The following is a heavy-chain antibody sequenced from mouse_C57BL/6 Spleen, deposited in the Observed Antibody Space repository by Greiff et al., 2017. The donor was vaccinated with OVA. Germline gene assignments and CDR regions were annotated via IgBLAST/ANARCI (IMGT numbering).Heavy chain of an antibody. D-gene: IGHD2-3*01. CDR1: GFSFNTYA. V-gene: IGHV10-1*01. J-gene: IGHJ3*01. CDR3: VRHGDDGYYMAWFAY. CDR2: IRSKSNNYAT. Sequence: DVQLVESGGGLVQPKGSLKLSCAASGFSFNTYAMNWVRQAPGKGLEWVARIRSKSNNYATYYADSVKDRFTISRDDSESMLYLQMNNLKTEDTAMYYCVRHGDDGYYMAWFAYWGQGTLVTVSA.